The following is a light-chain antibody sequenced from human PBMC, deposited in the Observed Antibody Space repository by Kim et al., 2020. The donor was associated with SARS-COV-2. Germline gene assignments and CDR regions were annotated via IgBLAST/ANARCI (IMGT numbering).Light chain of an antibody. CDR2: DAS. Sequence: DIQMTQSPSSLSASVGDRVTFTCQGSQDIGSYLNWYHQKPGKAPKLLSFDASTLQTGVPSRFSGSGSGTDFSFTITNLQPEDVGTYYRQQYSYLPPLTFGGGTKVDIK. V-gene: IGKV1-33*01. CDR1: QDIGSY. J-gene: IGKJ4*01. CDR3: QQYSYLPPLT.